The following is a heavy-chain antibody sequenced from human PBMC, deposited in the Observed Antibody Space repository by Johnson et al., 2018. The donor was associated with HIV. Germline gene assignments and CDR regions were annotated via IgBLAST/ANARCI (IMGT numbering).Heavy chain of an antibody. CDR3: ARDPFWLKAFDI. J-gene: IGHJ3*02. CDR1: EFTFSSYG. D-gene: IGHD3-22*01. Sequence: QVQLVESGGGVVQPGRSLRLSCAASEFTFSSYGMHWVRQAPGKGLEWVAVISYDGSNKYYADSVKGRFTISRDNAKNSLYLQMNSLRAEDTAVYYCARDPFWLKAFDIWGQGTMVTVSS. V-gene: IGHV3-30*03. CDR2: ISYDGSNK.